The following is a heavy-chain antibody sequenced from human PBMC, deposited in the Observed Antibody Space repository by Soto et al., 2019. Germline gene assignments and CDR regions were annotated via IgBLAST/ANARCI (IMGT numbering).Heavy chain of an antibody. V-gene: IGHV1-46*01. Sequence: ASVKVSCKGAGYTFSNYYMHWVRQAPGQGLAWMGIINPSGDSTSYAHEFQGRVTMTRETSTSTLYMELSSLRSEDTAVYYCARATRSGSPHFDHWGQGTLVTVSS. CDR2: INPSGDST. CDR3: ARATRSGSPHFDH. D-gene: IGHD5-12*01. CDR1: GYTFSNYY. J-gene: IGHJ4*02.